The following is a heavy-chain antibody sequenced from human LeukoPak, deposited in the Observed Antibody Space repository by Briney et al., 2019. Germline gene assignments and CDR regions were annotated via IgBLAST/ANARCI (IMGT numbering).Heavy chain of an antibody. CDR3: ARGPFGSGNYFLDH. Sequence: SGTLSLTCAVSGGSISSGASYWSWIRHYPGKGLEWIGYIYYSGNTYYNPSLKSRAAISVDPSKNQFSLTLGSVTAADTAVYYCARGPFGSGNYFLDHWGQGTLVTVSS. V-gene: IGHV4-31*11. CDR2: IYYSGNT. CDR1: GGSISSGASY. J-gene: IGHJ4*02. D-gene: IGHD3-10*01.